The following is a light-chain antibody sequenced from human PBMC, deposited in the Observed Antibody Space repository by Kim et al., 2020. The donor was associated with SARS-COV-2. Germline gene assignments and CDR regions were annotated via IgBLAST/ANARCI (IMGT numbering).Light chain of an antibody. V-gene: IGLV8-61*01. CDR2: NTN. CDR3: VRYINSGIWV. CDR1: SGSVSSNYY. J-gene: IGLJ3*02. Sequence: GGTVTLTCGLSSGSVSSNYYPSWYQQTPGQAPRTLIYNTNTRSSGVPDRFSGSILGNKAALTITGAQADDECDYYCVRYINSGIWVFGGGTQLTVL.